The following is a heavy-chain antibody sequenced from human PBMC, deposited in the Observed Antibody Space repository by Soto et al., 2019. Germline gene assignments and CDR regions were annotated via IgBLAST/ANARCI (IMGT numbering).Heavy chain of an antibody. D-gene: IGHD3-3*01. CDR3: ARGGYTYFDFRKIDY. Sequence: ASVKVSCKASGYTFSNYAISWVRQAPGQGLEWMGWLDNYSGNTNYAQNLQGRVSMTTDTSTSTAYMELRSLRSDDTAVYFCARGGYTYFDFRKIDYWGQGTMVTVYS. CDR1: GYTFSNYA. V-gene: IGHV1-18*01. CDR2: LDNYSGNT. J-gene: IGHJ4*02.